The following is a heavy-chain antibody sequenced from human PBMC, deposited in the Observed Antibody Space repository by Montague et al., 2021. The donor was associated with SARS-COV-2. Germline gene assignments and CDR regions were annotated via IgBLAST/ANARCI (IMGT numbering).Heavy chain of an antibody. Sequence: TLSLTCAVYGGSFSGYYLSWIRQPPGKGLEWIGYIYYSGSTYYNPSLKSRVTISVDTSKNQFSLKLSSVTAADTAVYCCARDQGITMIVVVIGAFDIWGQGTMVTVSS. J-gene: IGHJ3*02. CDR3: ARDQGITMIVVVIGAFDI. CDR1: GGSFSGYY. CDR2: IYYSGST. V-gene: IGHV4-34*09. D-gene: IGHD3-22*01.